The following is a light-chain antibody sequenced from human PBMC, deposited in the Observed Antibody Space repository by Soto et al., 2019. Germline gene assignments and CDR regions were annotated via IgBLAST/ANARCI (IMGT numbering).Light chain of an antibody. J-gene: IGKJ5*01. V-gene: IGKV3-11*01. Sequence: VFPQSSATLSLSTWERGTLSCRASQSVSRYLAWYQQKPDQAPRLLIYDAFNRATGNPARFSGRGSGPYCSPTISSLGPEDFAVYFSQQRADWPIVFRQGTRLEIK. CDR1: QSVSRY. CDR2: DAF. CDR3: QQRADWPIV.